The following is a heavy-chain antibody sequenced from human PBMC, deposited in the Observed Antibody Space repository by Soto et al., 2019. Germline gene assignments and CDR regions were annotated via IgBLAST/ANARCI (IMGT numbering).Heavy chain of an antibody. V-gene: IGHV3-74*01. CDR2: INDDGRRT. CDR1: GFTFSSYW. CDR3: ARRHRPSDTSDY. J-gene: IGHJ4*02. Sequence: EVQLVESGGGLVQTGGTLRLSCADSGFTFSSYWIHWVRKAPGKGLEWVSRINDDGRRTSYADSGKGRFTLSRDNDKNPLYLQMNSLRDDDTAIYYRARRHRPSDTSDYCGQGTLVTVSS.